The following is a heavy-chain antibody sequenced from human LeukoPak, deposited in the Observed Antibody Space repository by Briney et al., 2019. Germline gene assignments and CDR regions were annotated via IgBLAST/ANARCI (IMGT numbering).Heavy chain of an antibody. CDR1: GGSFSGYY. V-gene: IGHV4-34*01. CDR3: ARAHSSSRYNWFDP. Sequence: PSETLSLTCAVYGGSFSGYYWSWIRQTPGKGLEWIGEINHSGSTNYNPSLKSRVTISVDTSKNQFSLKLSSVTAADTAVYYCARAHSSSRYNWFDPWGQGTLVTVSS. J-gene: IGHJ5*02. CDR2: INHSGST. D-gene: IGHD6-6*01.